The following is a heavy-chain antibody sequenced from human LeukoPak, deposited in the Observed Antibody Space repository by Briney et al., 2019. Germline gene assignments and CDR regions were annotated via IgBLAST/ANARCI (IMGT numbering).Heavy chain of an antibody. Sequence: SETLSLTCTVSGGSISSSSYYWGWIRQPPGKGLEWIGSIYYSGSTYYNPSLKSRVTISVDTSKNQFSLKLSSVTAADTAVYYCARHPLRTILVDYWGQGTLVTVSS. CDR3: ARHPLRTILVDY. CDR2: IYYSGST. V-gene: IGHV4-39*01. CDR1: GGSISSSSYY. D-gene: IGHD3-3*01. J-gene: IGHJ4*02.